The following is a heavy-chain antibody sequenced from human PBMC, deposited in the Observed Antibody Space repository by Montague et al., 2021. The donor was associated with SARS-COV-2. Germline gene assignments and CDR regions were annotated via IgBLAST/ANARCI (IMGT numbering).Heavy chain of an antibody. CDR2: INHSGST. CDR3: ARHRSYYENGFDP. D-gene: IGHD3-3*01. CDR1: GGSFSDYN. J-gene: IGHJ5*02. Sequence: SETLSLTCAVYGGSFSDYNWSWIRQPPGKGLEWTGEINHSGSTNYNPSLKSRVTISVDTSKNQFSLKLNSVTAADTAMYYCARHRSYYENGFDPWGQGTLVTVSS. V-gene: IGHV4-34*01.